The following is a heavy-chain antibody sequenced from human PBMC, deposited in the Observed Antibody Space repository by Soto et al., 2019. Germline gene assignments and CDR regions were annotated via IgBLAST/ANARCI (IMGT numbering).Heavy chain of an antibody. Sequence: GGSLSLSCAASGFTFSSYAMSWVRQAPGKGLEWVSAISGSGGSTYYAGSVKGRFTISRDNSKNTLYLQMNSLRAEDTAVYYCAKDTLAYCGGDCYSPFDYWGQGTLVTVSS. J-gene: IGHJ4*02. V-gene: IGHV3-23*01. CDR2: ISGSGGST. D-gene: IGHD2-21*02. CDR3: AKDTLAYCGGDCYSPFDY. CDR1: GFTFSSYA.